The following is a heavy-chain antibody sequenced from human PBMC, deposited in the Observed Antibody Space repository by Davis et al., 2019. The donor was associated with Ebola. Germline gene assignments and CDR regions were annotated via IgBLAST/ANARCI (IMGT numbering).Heavy chain of an antibody. CDR1: GFTFNTYW. D-gene: IGHD3-3*01. J-gene: IGHJ6*02. CDR3: AKELRFLEWFDRDYYYGMDV. CDR2: TNEDGTTT. V-gene: IGHV3-74*01. Sequence: GESLKISCAASGFTFNTYWMHWVRQVPGRGLVWVSRTNEDGTTTYYADSVKGRFTISRDNSKNTLYLQMNSLRAEDTAVYYCAKELRFLEWFDRDYYYGMDVWGQGTTVTVSS.